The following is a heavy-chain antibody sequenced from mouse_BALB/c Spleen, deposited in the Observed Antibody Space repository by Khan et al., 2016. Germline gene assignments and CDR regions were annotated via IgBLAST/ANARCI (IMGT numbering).Heavy chain of an antibody. J-gene: IGHJ3*01. V-gene: IGHV14-3*02. CDR2: IDPANGNT. D-gene: IGHD2-4*01. CDR3: ARSPYDYDVGFAY. CDR1: GFNIKDTY. Sequence: VRLQQSGAELVKPGASVKLSCTASGFNIKDTYMHWVKQRPEQGLEWIGRIDPANGNTKYDPKFQGKATITADTYSNTAYLQLSSLPSEDTAVYYFARSPYDYDVGFAYWGQGTLVTVSA.